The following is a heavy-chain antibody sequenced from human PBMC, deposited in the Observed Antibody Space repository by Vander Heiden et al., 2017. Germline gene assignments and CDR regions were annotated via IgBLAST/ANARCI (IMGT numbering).Heavy chain of an antibody. J-gene: IGHJ4*02. CDR2: SSGRSGST. Sequence: EVQLLESGGGLVQPGGSLRLSCAAPGFIFRNYAMRWVGQAPGKGLEWVSTSSGRSGSTFYADSVKGRFTISRDNSKNTLFLQINSLRAEDTAVYYCAKEGPAPFAVTAVDYFDFWGQGTLVTVS. CDR3: AKEGPAPFAVTAVDYFDF. V-gene: IGHV3-23*01. D-gene: IGHD4-17*01. CDR1: GFIFRNYA.